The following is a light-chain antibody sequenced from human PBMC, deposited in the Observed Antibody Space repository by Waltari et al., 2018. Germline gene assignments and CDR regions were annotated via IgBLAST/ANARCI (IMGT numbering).Light chain of an antibody. V-gene: IGLV1-44*01. CDR3: ATWDDSLNVPV. CDR2: SNI. J-gene: IGLJ3*02. CDR1: SSNLGGHS. Sequence: QSGLTQPPSASATPGQRVTLSCTGSSSNLGGHSVSWYQQVPGTAPKLLMYSNIRRPSGVPDRFSGSTSGTSASLAISGLQSDDAADYYCATWDDSLNVPVFGGGTRVTVL.